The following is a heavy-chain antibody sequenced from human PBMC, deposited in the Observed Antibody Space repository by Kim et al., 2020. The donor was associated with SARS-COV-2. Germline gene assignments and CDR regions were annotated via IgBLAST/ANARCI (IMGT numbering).Heavy chain of an antibody. CDR1: GFTFSNAW. V-gene: IGHV3-15*01. CDR3: TTDLELIVVVVPAAPPYGMDV. CDR2: IKSKTDGGTT. D-gene: IGHD2-2*01. J-gene: IGHJ6*02. Sequence: GGSLRLSCAASGFTFSNAWMSWVRQAPGKGLEWVGRIKSKTDGGTTDYAAPVKGRFTISRDDSKNTLYLQMNSLKTEDTAVYYCTTDLELIVVVVPAAPPYGMDVWGQGTTVTVSS.